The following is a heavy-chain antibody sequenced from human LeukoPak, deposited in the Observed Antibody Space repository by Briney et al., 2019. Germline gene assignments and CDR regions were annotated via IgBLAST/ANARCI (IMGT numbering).Heavy chain of an antibody. V-gene: IGHV1-2*02. CDR3: ARSFGAVAGTAYFDY. Sequence: ASVKVSCKASGYTFTGYYMHWVRQAPGQGLEWMGWINPNSGGTNYAQKFQGRVTMTRDTSISTAYMELSRLRSDDTAVYYCARSFGAVAGTAYFDYWGQGTLVTVSS. D-gene: IGHD6-19*01. CDR1: GYTFTGYY. CDR2: INPNSGGT. J-gene: IGHJ4*02.